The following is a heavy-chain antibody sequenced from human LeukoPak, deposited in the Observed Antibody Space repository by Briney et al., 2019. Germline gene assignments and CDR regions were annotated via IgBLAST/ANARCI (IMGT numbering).Heavy chain of an antibody. J-gene: IGHJ3*02. D-gene: IGHD1-26*01. Sequence: GGSLRLSCAASGFTFSSYAMHWVRQAPGKGLEWVAVISYDGSNKYYADFVKGRFTISRDNSKNTLYLQMNSLRAEDTAVYYCAKGVNRVGDAFDIWGQGTMVTVSS. CDR2: ISYDGSNK. V-gene: IGHV3-30-3*01. CDR3: AKGVNRVGDAFDI. CDR1: GFTFSSYA.